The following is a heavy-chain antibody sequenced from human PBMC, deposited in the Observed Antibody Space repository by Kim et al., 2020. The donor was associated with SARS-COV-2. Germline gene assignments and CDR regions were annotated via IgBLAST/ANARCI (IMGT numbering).Heavy chain of an antibody. D-gene: IGHD2-15*01. Sequence: GESLKISCKGSGYSFTSYWIGWVRQMPGKGLEWMGIIYPGDSDTRYSPSFQGQVTISADKSISTAYLQWSSLKASDTAMYYCARRGYCSGGSCYSEGHGMDVWGQGTTVTVSS. J-gene: IGHJ6*02. CDR3: ARRGYCSGGSCYSEGHGMDV. CDR1: GYSFTSYW. V-gene: IGHV5-51*01. CDR2: IYPGDSDT.